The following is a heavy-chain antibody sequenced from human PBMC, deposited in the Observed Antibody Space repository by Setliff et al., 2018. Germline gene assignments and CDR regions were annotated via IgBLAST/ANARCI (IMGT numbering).Heavy chain of an antibody. V-gene: IGHV4-39*01. CDR3: ASCRYQVPYDY. D-gene: IGHD2-2*01. CDR1: GGSISSISYY. Sequence: SETLSLTCTVPGGSISSISYYWGWIRQPPGKGLEWIGTVYDSGTTYYNPSLKSRVTIFVDTSKNQFSPNLNSVTAADTGVYYCASCRYQVPYDYWGQGILVTVSS. CDR2: VYDSGTT. J-gene: IGHJ4*02.